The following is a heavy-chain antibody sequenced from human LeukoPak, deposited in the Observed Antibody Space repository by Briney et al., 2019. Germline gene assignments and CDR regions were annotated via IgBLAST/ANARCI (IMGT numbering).Heavy chain of an antibody. J-gene: IGHJ5*02. V-gene: IGHV3-23*01. CDR2: ISGSGGST. CDR1: GFTFSSYG. D-gene: IGHD2-15*01. CDR3: AKAFVVVVAATNYNWFDP. Sequence: PGGSLRLSCAASGFTFSSYGMSWVRQAPGKGLEWVSAISGSGGSTYYADSVRGRFTISRDNSKNTLYLQMNSLRAEDTAVYYCAKAFVVVVAATNYNWFDPWGQGTLVTVSS.